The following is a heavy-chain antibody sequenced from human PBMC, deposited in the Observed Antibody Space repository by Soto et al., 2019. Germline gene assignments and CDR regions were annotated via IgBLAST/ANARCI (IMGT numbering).Heavy chain of an antibody. CDR2: ISHDATNK. V-gene: IGHV3-30*09. CDR3: AREDESSGYAGSCKH. J-gene: IGHJ1*01. Sequence: QVQLVESGGGVVQPGTSLRLSCAASGFTFSTSVMHWVRQAPGKGLEWVAGISHDATNKIYMDSVKGRFAISRDNSKNTMYLDMKGVTNEDADVYQCAREDESSGYAGSCKHWGHCSLVTV. D-gene: IGHD3-22*01. CDR1: GFTFSTSV.